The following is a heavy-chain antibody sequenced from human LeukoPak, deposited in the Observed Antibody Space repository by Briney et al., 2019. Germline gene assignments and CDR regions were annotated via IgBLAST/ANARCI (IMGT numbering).Heavy chain of an antibody. CDR2: ISSSGTTI. CDR3: TRGSGSYEFGY. Sequence: GGSLRLSCAASGFTFSDYYMSWIRQAPGKGLEWLSYISSSGTTIYYADSVKGRFTISRDNAKNSLYLQMNSLKTEDTAVYYCTRGSGSYEFGYWGQGTLVTVSS. CDR1: GFTFSDYY. D-gene: IGHD1-26*01. V-gene: IGHV3-11*01. J-gene: IGHJ4*02.